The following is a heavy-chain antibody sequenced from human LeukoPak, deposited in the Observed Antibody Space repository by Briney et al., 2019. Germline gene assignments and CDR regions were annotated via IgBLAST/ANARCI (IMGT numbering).Heavy chain of an antibody. D-gene: IGHD6-19*01. V-gene: IGHV3-9*01. CDR2: ISWNSGSI. CDR3: AKDIRTVAGSRTTKGYYYYGMDV. J-gene: IGHJ6*02. CDR1: GFTFDDYA. Sequence: GGSLRLSCAASGFTFDDYAMHWVRQAPGKGLEWVSGISWNSGSIGYADSVKGRFTISRDNAKNSLYLQMNSLRAEDTALYYCAKDIRTVAGSRTTKGYYYYGMDVWGQGTTVTVSS.